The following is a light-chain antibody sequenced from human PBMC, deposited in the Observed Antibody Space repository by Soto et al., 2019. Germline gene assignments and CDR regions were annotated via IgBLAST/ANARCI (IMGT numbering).Light chain of an antibody. Sequence: QLVLTQPPSVSGAPGQRVTISCTGSSSNIGAGYDVHWYQQLPGTAPKLLIYGNSNRPSGVPDRFSGSKSGTSASLAITGLQAEDESAYYCQFSASSLSGYLVFGGGTKLTIL. CDR2: GNS. J-gene: IGLJ2*01. CDR3: QFSASSLSGYLV. V-gene: IGLV1-40*01. CDR1: SSNIGAGYD.